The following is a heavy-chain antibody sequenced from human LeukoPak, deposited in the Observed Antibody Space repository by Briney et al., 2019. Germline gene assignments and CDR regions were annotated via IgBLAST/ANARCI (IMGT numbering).Heavy chain of an antibody. Sequence: GGSLRLSCAASGFTFSSYSMNWVRQAPGKGLEWVSSISSSSSYIYYAVSVKGRFTISRDNAKNSLYLQMNSLRAEDTAVYYCARDRGGGDATFDYWGQGTLVTVSS. J-gene: IGHJ4*02. D-gene: IGHD2-21*02. CDR1: GFTFSSYS. V-gene: IGHV3-21*01. CDR3: ARDRGGGDATFDY. CDR2: ISSSSSYI.